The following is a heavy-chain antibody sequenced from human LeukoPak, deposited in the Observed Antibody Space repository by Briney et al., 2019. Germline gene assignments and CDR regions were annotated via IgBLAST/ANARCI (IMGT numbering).Heavy chain of an antibody. CDR3: ARRAGGYSHPYDY. J-gene: IGHJ4*02. CDR2: IRYDGSNK. Sequence: GGSLRLSCAASGFTFSNYGMHSVRRAPGKGLEWVTFIRYDGSNKYYADSVKGRFTISRDISKNTVYLQMNSLRAEDTAVYYCARRAGGYSHPYDYWGQGILVTVSS. D-gene: IGHD4-23*01. CDR1: GFTFSNYG. V-gene: IGHV3-30*02.